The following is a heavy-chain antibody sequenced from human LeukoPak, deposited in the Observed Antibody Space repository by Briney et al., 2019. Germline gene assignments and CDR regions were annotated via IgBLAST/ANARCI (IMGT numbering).Heavy chain of an antibody. V-gene: IGHV3-15*01. CDR3: AKKLGSSSPFFDY. Sequence: GGSLRLSCAASGFTFSNAWMSWVRQAPGKGLEWVGRIKSKTDGGTTDYAAPVKGRFTISRDDSKNTLYLQMNSLKTEDTAVYYCAKKLGSSSPFFDYWGQGTLVTVSS. CDR2: IKSKTDGGTT. J-gene: IGHJ4*02. D-gene: IGHD6-6*01. CDR1: GFTFSNAW.